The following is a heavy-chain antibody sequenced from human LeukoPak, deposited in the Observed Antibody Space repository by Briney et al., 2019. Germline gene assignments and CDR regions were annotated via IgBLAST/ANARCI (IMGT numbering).Heavy chain of an antibody. CDR1: GFTFSSYW. D-gene: IGHD2-21*01. CDR2: INSDGSST. Sequence: GGSLRLSCAASGFTFSSYWMHWVRQAPGKGLVWVSRINSDGSSTSYADSVKGRFTISRDNAKNTLYLQMNSLRAEDTAVYYCARVEPRLWFEALDIWGQGTMVTVSS. J-gene: IGHJ3*02. CDR3: ARVEPRLWFEALDI. V-gene: IGHV3-74*01.